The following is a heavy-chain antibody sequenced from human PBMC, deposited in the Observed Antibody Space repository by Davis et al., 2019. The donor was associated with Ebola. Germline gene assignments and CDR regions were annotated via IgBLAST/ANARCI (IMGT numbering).Heavy chain of an antibody. J-gene: IGHJ4*02. CDR1: GFTFSSYN. Sequence: GESLKISCAASGFTFSSYNMNWVRQAPGKGLEWVSSISSSSSYIYYADSVTGRFTISRDYSKNTLYLQMNRLRVEDTAVYYCVRARPTVATDFWGQGTLVTVSS. D-gene: IGHD5-12*01. CDR3: VRARPTVATDF. V-gene: IGHV3-21*01. CDR2: ISSSSSYI.